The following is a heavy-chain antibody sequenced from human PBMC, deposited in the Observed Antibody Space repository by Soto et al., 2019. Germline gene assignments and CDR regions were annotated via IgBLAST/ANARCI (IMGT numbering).Heavy chain of an antibody. V-gene: IGHV3-48*02. CDR3: ARDADGNCDY. Sequence: GGSLRLSCAASGFTFGPYAMNWVRQAPGKGPEWIAYISSSGETIHYANSVRGRFTISRDNAWNSLSLQMNSLRDDDTAVYYCARDADGNCDYWGQGTLVTVSS. CDR1: GFTFGPYA. J-gene: IGHJ4*02. CDR2: ISSSGETI.